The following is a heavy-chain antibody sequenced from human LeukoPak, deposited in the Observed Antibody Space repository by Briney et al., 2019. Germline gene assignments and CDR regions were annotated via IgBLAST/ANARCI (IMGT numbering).Heavy chain of an antibody. CDR3: VRGAPFDY. D-gene: IGHD1-26*01. CDR1: GFTFSDYY. J-gene: IGHJ4*02. CDR2: INSDGTST. Sequence: PGGSLRLSCAASGFTFSDYYMSWIRQAPGKGLVWVSRINSDGTSTSYADSVKGRFTISRDNAKNMLYLEMNSLRVDDTSVYYCVRGAPFDYWGQGTLVTVSS. V-gene: IGHV3-74*01.